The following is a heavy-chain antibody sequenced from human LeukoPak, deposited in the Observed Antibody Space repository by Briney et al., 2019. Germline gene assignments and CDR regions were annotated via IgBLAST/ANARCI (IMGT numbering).Heavy chain of an antibody. J-gene: IGHJ2*01. CDR3: AREYRHIAVAAQYWYFDL. CDR2: IYYSGST. V-gene: IGHV4-59*01. CDR1: DDSMFSYY. D-gene: IGHD6-19*01. Sequence: PSESLSLTCTVSDDSMFSYYWSWIRQSPGKGLEWIGSIYYSGSTNYYPSLKSRVAISVDTSKNQFSLKLSSVTAADTAVYYCAREYRHIAVAAQYWYFDLWGRGIPVTVSS.